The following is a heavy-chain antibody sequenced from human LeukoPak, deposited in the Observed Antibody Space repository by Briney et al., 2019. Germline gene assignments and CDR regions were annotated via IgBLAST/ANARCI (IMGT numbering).Heavy chain of an antibody. CDR3: AKDLDIVATITGN. J-gene: IGHJ4*02. D-gene: IGHD5-12*01. CDR1: GCTFSSYA. Sequence: AGSLRLSCAASGCTFSSYAMSWVRQAPGKGLEWVSGVSGSGGSTYYADPVKGRFTISRDNSKKTLYLQMNSLRAEDTAVYYCAKDLDIVATITGNWGQGTLVTVSS. V-gene: IGHV3-23*01. CDR2: VSGSGGST.